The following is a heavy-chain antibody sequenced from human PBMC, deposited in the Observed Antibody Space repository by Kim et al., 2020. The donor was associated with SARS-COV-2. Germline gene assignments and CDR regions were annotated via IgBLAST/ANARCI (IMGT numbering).Heavy chain of an antibody. CDR3: ARGAYCRGGICFPPGGY. V-gene: IGHV1-3*01. CDR1: GYSFTAYT. CDR2: INAANGNT. J-gene: IGHJ4*02. D-gene: IGHD2-15*01. Sequence: ASVKVSCKASGYSFTAYTIHWVRQAPGQRLEWMGWINAANGNTEFSQKFQGRVTSSRDTSATTVNMEVSSLRSEDTAVYYCARGAYCRGGICFPPGGYWGQGTLVIVSS.